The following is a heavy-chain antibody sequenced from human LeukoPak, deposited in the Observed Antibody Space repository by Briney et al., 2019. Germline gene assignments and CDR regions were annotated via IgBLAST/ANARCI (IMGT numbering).Heavy chain of an antibody. Sequence: GGSLRLSCAASGFTFSSYGMHWVRQAPGKGLEWVAFIRYDGSNKYYADSVKGRFTISRDNSKNTLYLQMNSLRAEDTAVYYCAKDREPGNWNYAWFDPWGQGTLVTVSS. V-gene: IGHV3-30*02. CDR3: AKDREPGNWNYAWFDP. J-gene: IGHJ5*02. CDR1: GFTFSSYG. D-gene: IGHD1-7*01. CDR2: IRYDGSNK.